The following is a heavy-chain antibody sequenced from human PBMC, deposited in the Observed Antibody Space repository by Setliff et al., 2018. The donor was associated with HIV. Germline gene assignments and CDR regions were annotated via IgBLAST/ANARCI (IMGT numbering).Heavy chain of an antibody. Sequence: SETLSLTCTVSGGSITGSTYYWDWIRQPPGKGLEWIGSIFYSGSTYYNPSVKSRVTISIDTSKNQFSLRLSSVTAADTAVYYCARDHKYYYDSSGLDYWGQGTLVTVSS. CDR2: IFYSGST. V-gene: IGHV4-39*07. D-gene: IGHD3-22*01. CDR3: ARDHKYYYDSSGLDY. J-gene: IGHJ4*02. CDR1: GGSITGSTYY.